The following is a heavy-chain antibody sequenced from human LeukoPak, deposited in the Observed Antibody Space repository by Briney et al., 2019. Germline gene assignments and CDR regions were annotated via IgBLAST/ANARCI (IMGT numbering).Heavy chain of an antibody. D-gene: IGHD3-10*01. CDR3: ASMVRGAPKSYYYYGMDV. CDR2: IIPIFGTA. J-gene: IGHJ6*02. Sequence: ASVKVSCKASGGTFSSYAISWVRQAPGQGLEWMGGIIPIFGTANYAQKFQGRVTITADESTSTAYMELSSLRSEDTAVYYCASMVRGAPKSYYYYGMDVWGQGTTVTVSS. CDR1: GGTFSSYA. V-gene: IGHV1-69*13.